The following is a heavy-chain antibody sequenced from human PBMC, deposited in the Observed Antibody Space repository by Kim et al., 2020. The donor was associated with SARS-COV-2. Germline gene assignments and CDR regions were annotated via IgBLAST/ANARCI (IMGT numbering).Heavy chain of an antibody. V-gene: IGHV3-23*01. Sequence: AATVRGRFTISRNNCKTTLYLQMNSLRAEDTAVYYCAKGRTGTSGWYFDLWGRGTLVTVSS. J-gene: IGHJ2*01. CDR3: AKGRTGTSGWYFDL. D-gene: IGHD1-1*01.